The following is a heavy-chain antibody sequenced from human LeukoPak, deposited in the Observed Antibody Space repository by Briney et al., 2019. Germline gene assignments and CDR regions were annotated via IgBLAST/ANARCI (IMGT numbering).Heavy chain of an antibody. CDR1: GFTFSSYA. Sequence: GRSLRLSCAASGFTFSSYAMHWVRQAPGKGLEWVAVISYDGSNKYYADSVKGRFTISRNNSKNTLYLQMNSLRAEDTAVYYCARDLIWFGELLLDYWGQGTLVTVSS. J-gene: IGHJ4*02. CDR2: ISYDGSNK. D-gene: IGHD3-10*01. CDR3: ARDLIWFGELLLDY. V-gene: IGHV3-30*04.